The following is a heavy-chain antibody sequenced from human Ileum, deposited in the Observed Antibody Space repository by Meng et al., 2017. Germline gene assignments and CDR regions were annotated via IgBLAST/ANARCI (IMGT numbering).Heavy chain of an antibody. CDR2: IYSGGST. V-gene: IGHV3-53*01. Sequence: GESLKTSCAASGFTVSSNYMSWVRQAPGKGLEWVSVIYSGGSTYYADSVKGRFTISRDNSRNTLYLQMNSLRADDTAVYYCVREQYESRGHWGQGTLVTVSS. D-gene: IGHD3-22*01. J-gene: IGHJ4*02. CDR1: GFTVSSNY. CDR3: VREQYESRGH.